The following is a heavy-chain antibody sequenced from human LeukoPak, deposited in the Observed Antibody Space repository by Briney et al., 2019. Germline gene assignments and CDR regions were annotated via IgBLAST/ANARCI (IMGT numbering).Heavy chain of an antibody. CDR1: GFTFSSYW. CDR3: ARDRMYDMDV. J-gene: IGHJ6*02. CDR2: INTDGSST. Sequence: GGSLRLSCAASGFTFSSYWMHWVRQAPGKGLVWVSRINTDGSSTTDADSVKGRFTISRDNAKNTLYLQMSSLRAEDTAVYYCARDRMYDMDVWGRGTTVTVSS. V-gene: IGHV3-74*01.